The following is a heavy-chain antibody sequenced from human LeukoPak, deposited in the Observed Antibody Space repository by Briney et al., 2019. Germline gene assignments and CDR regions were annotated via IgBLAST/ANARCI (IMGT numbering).Heavy chain of an antibody. V-gene: IGHV3-23*01. D-gene: IGHD3-22*01. CDR3: AKDRVGYYDSSGYPTGDAFDI. CDR2: ISGSGGST. J-gene: IGHJ3*02. CDR1: GFTVRNNY. Sequence: GGSLRLSCAASGFTVRNNYMSWVRQAPGKGLEWVSAISGSGGSTYYADSVKGRFTISRDNSKNTLYLQMNSLRAEDTAVYYCAKDRVGYYDSSGYPTGDAFDIWGQGTMVTVSS.